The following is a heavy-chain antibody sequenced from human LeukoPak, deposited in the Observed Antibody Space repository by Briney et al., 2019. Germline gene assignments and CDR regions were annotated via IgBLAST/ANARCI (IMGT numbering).Heavy chain of an antibody. Sequence: PSETLSLTCTVSGGSITGYYWSWIRQPPGKGLEWVGYVFYEGGTLYNPSLKSRVTISVDTSKTQFSLKLSSVTAADTAVYYCARRGDSYAVFDYWGQGTLVTVSS. V-gene: IGHV4-59*08. D-gene: IGHD5-18*01. J-gene: IGHJ4*02. CDR1: GGSITGYY. CDR2: VFYEGGT. CDR3: ARRGDSYAVFDY.